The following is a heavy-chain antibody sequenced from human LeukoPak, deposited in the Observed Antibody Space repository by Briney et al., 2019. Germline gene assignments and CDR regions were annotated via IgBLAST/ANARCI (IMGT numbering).Heavy chain of an antibody. CDR2: ISYDGSNK. J-gene: IGHJ4*02. Sequence: GGSLRLSCAASRFTFNNFGMHWVRQAPGKGLEWVAVISYDGSNKYYADSVKGRFTISRDNSKNTLYLQMNSLRAEDTAVYYCASSHYVWGSYRHGPSYYWGQGTLVTVSS. V-gene: IGHV3-30*03. CDR3: ASSHYVWGSYRHGPSYY. D-gene: IGHD3-16*02. CDR1: RFTFNNFG.